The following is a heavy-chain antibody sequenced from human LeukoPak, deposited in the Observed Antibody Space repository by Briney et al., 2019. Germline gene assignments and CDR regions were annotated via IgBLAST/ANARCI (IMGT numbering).Heavy chain of an antibody. J-gene: IGHJ4*02. CDR2: IKHGGGT. V-gene: IGHV4-34*01. D-gene: IGHD2-8*01. Sequence: SGTLSLTCDVYGGSLSDYYWTWIRQPPGKGPEWIGEIKHGGGTNYKSSLKSRVTISLDTSKNQFSLHLKSVTAADTAIYYCARGIVLKLYAVLDSWGQGTLVTVSS. CDR3: ARGIVLKLYAVLDS. CDR1: GGSLSDYY.